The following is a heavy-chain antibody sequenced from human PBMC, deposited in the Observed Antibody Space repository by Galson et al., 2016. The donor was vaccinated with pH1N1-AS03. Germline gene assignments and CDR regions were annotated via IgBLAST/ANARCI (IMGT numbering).Heavy chain of an antibody. Sequence: PALVKPTQTLTLTCSFSGFSLTSPGVCVPWVRQPPGKALEWLATIDSDDDKYYTTSLKTRLTISKDTSKNQVVLTMTNMDPVDTATYYCARVWGAAAGYFDYWGPGNLVVVSS. J-gene: IGHJ4*02. CDR3: ARVWGAAAGYFDY. CDR1: GFSLTSPGVC. CDR2: IDSDDDK. D-gene: IGHD6-13*01. V-gene: IGHV2-70*20.